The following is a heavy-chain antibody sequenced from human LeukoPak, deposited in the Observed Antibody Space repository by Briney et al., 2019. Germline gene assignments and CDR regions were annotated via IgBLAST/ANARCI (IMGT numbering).Heavy chain of an antibody. CDR3: ARTFLGYSYDGGWFDP. V-gene: IGHV4-31*03. Sequence: SETLSLTCTVSGGSISSGGYYWSWIRQHPGKGLEWIGYIYYSGSTYYNPSLKSRVTISVDTSKNQFSLKLGSVTAADTAVYYCARTFLGYSYDGGWFDPWGQGTLVTVSS. CDR1: GGSISSGGYY. D-gene: IGHD5-18*01. CDR2: IYYSGST. J-gene: IGHJ5*02.